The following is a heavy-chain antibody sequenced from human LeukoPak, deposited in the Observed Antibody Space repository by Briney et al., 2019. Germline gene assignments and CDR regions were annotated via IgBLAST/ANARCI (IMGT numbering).Heavy chain of an antibody. D-gene: IGHD3-22*01. J-gene: IGHJ4*02. V-gene: IGHV3-30*02. CDR1: GFTFSSYG. CDR2: IRYDGSNK. CDR3: AKEMYYYDSSGYYPDY. Sequence: GGSLRLSCAASGFTFSSYGVHWVRQAPGKGLEWVAFIRYDGSNKYYADSVKGRFTISRDNSKNTLYLQMNSLRAEDTAVYYCAKEMYYYDSSGYYPDYWGQGTLVTVSS.